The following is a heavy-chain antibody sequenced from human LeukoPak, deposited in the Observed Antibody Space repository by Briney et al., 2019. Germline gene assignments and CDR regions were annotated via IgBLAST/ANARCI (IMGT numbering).Heavy chain of an antibody. J-gene: IGHJ4*02. CDR2: ISWYGGRI. CDR3: AKGSGQYGAYDSSGLDY. CDR1: GFTFDDYA. V-gene: IGHV3-9*01. Sequence: GRSLRLSCAASGFTFDDYAMHWVRQAPGKGLEGVSGISWYGGRIDYADSVKGRFAISRDNAKTSLYLQMRSLRAEDTAFYYCAKGSGQYGAYDSSGLDYWGQGTLVTVSS. D-gene: IGHD3-22*01.